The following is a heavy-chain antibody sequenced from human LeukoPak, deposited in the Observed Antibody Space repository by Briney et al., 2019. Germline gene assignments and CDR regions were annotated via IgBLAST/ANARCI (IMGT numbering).Heavy chain of an antibody. CDR1: GFTFNSYA. CDR2: VSGSGGIT. D-gene: IGHD6-19*01. V-gene: IGHV3-23*01. CDR3: AKTTAGNSSGRSPGWPVDY. J-gene: IGHJ4*02. Sequence: GGSLRLSCAASGFTFNSYAMTWVRQAPGEGLEWVSHVSGSGGITYYADSVKGRFTIFRDNSKNTLYLQMNSLRAEDTAVYYCAKTTAGNSSGRSPGWPVDYWGQGTLVTVSS.